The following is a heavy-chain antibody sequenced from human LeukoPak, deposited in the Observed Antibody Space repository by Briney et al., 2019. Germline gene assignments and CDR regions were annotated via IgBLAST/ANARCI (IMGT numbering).Heavy chain of an antibody. CDR3: TRDRYCSGGSCYSPPNWFDP. J-gene: IGHJ5*02. CDR1: GFTFCDYA. Sequence: GRSLRLSCTASGFTFCDYAMSWFRRAPGKGLEWVGFIRSKAYGGTTEYAASVKGRFTISRDDSKSIAYLQMNSLKTEDTAVYYCTRDRYCSGGSCYSPPNWFDPWGQGTLVTVSS. V-gene: IGHV3-49*03. D-gene: IGHD2-15*01. CDR2: IRSKAYGGTT.